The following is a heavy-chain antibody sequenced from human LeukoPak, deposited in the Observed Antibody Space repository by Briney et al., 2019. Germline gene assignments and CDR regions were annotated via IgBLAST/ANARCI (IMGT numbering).Heavy chain of an antibody. V-gene: IGHV3-23*01. D-gene: IGHD3-10*01. J-gene: IGHJ4*02. CDR2: ISSSGDST. CDR3: ARGSGSWGRDIDS. Sequence: GGTLRLSCAASGFTFNNYGMSWVRQAPGKGLGWVSAISSSGDSTYYADSVKGRFTISRDNSKNTLYLQMNSLRAEDTAIYYCARGSGSWGRDIDSWGQGTLVTVSS. CDR1: GFTFNNYG.